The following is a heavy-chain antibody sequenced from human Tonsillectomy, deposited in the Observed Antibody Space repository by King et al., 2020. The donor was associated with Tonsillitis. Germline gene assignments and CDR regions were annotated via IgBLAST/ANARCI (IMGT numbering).Heavy chain of an antibody. CDR3: ANTYGDYGGGFDC. Sequence: VQLVQSGGGVFQPGGSLRLSCAASGFTFSSYGMHWVRQAPGKGLEWVAFIRYDGSNKYYADSVKGRFTISRDNSKNTLSLQMNSLRTEDTAVYYCANTYGDYGGGFDCWGQGTLVTVSS. J-gene: IGHJ4*02. CDR2: IRYDGSNK. CDR1: GFTFSSYG. D-gene: IGHD4-17*01. V-gene: IGHV3-30*02.